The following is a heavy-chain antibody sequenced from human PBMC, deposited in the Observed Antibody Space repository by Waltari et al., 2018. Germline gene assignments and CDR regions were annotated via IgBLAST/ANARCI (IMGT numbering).Heavy chain of an antibody. Sequence: EVQLLESGGGLVQPGGSLRLSCGASGFTFSTYAMPWVRQAPGEGLELVSVISSSGATTYYADSVKSRFTISRDNSKNTMYLQMNSLRAEDTAVYYCANTYYDFWSGYSTWGQGTLVTVSS. CDR1: GFTFSTYA. CDR2: ISSSGATT. V-gene: IGHV3-23*01. J-gene: IGHJ5*02. D-gene: IGHD3-3*01. CDR3: ANTYYDFWSGYST.